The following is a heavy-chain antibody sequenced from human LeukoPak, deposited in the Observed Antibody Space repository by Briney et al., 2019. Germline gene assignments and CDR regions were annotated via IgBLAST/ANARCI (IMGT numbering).Heavy chain of an antibody. D-gene: IGHD2-15*01. V-gene: IGHV3-23*01. Sequence: GGCLRLSCAASGFTLGNYGTSWVRQAPRKGLEWVSSNSGSGGGTYYADSVKGRFTISRDNSKNTLYLQMNSLRAEDTAVYYCAKRETGYYFDYWGQGKLVTVSS. J-gene: IGHJ4*02. CDR1: GFTLGNYG. CDR2: NSGSGGGT. CDR3: AKRETGYYFDY.